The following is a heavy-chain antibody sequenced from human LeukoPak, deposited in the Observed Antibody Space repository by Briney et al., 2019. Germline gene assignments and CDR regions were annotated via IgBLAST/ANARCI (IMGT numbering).Heavy chain of an antibody. CDR3: TRLAPRSVGAVDS. D-gene: IGHD1-26*01. Sequence: KPSETLSLTCTVSGGSISSYYWGWIRQPPGKGLEWIGNIYHSGSTYYNPSLESRVTISVDTSKNQFSLKLTSVTAADTAVYYCTRLAPRSVGAVDSWGQGTLVTVSS. J-gene: IGHJ4*02. CDR2: IYHSGST. V-gene: IGHV4-59*08. CDR1: GGSISSYY.